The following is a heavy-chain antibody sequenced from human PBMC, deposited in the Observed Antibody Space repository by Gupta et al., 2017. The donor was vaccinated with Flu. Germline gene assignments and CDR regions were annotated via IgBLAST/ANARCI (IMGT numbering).Heavy chain of an antibody. CDR2: TSYDETNK. V-gene: IGHV3-30*18. J-gene: IGHJ6*02. CDR1: GFSFRNYG. CDR3: AKDWKWNFNNFGMNV. D-gene: IGHD1-1*01. Sequence: QEQVVESGGGVVQPGRSLGLSCAAFGFSFRNYGMHWVRQAPGKGLEWVAVTSYDETNKYYADSVKGRFTISRDNSKNTLYLQMNSLRTEDTAVYYCAKDWKWNFNNFGMNVWGQGTTVTVSS.